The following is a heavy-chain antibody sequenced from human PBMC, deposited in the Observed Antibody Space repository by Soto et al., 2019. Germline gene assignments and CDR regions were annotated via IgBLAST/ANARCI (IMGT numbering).Heavy chain of an antibody. V-gene: IGHV3-48*02. D-gene: IGHD5-12*01. CDR3: ARGSLSSGYDGAFDI. CDR1: GFTFSSYS. Sequence: GGSLRLSCAASGFTFSSYSMNWVRQATGKGLEWVSYISSSSSTIYYADSVKGRFTISRDNAKNSLYLQMNSLRDEDTAVYYCARGSLSSGYDGAFDIWGQGTMVTVSS. J-gene: IGHJ3*02. CDR2: ISSSSSTI.